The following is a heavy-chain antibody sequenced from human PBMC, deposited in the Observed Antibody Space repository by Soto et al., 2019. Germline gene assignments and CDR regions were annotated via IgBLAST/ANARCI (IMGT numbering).Heavy chain of an antibody. CDR3: ARGFSGGTHSFFFDF. Sequence: QVQLVESGGGVVQPGRSLRLSCAASGFTFGNFGIHWVRQAPGKGLEWVADISNDGSRRYYADSVKGRVTISRDHSKNPLYMQMDSLRSEATAVYFCARGFSGGTHSFFFDFWGQGILVTVSS. J-gene: IGHJ4*02. CDR2: ISNDGSRR. V-gene: IGHV3-30*03. CDR1: GFTFGNFG. D-gene: IGHD6-13*01.